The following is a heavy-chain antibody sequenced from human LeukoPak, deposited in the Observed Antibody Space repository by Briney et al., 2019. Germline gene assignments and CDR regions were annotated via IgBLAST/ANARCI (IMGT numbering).Heavy chain of an antibody. D-gene: IGHD2-2*01. CDR1: GYTFTGYY. CDR2: INPNSGGT. CDR3: AREGCSSTSCHDAFDI. Sequence: GASVKVSCKASGYTFTGYYMHWVRQAPGQGLEWMGWINPNSGGTNYAQKFQGRVTMTRDTSISTAYMELSRLRSDDTAVYYCAREGCSSTSCHDAFDIWGQGTMVTVSS. V-gene: IGHV1-2*02. J-gene: IGHJ3*02.